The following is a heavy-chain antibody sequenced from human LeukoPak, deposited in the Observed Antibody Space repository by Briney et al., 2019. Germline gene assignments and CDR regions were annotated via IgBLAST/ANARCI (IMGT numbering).Heavy chain of an antibody. CDR2: IISISSYI. D-gene: IGHD6-6*01. Sequence: GGSLRLSCAASGFTFSSYSMNWVRQAPGKWLEWVSSIISISSYIYYADSVKGRFTISRDNAKNSLYLQMNSLRAEDTAVYYCARDLQPYSSSSLPDYWGQGTLVTVSS. CDR3: ARDLQPYSSSSLPDY. V-gene: IGHV3-21*01. CDR1: GFTFSSYS. J-gene: IGHJ4*02.